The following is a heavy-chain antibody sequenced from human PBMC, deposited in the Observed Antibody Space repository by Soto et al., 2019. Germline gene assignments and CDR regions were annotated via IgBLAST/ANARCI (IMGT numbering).Heavy chain of an antibody. CDR1: GFTFDDYA. D-gene: IGHD4-17*01. V-gene: IGHV3-9*01. CDR2: ISWNSDRK. CDR3: TRTYGYYAWFDP. J-gene: IGHJ5*02. Sequence: EVQLVESGGGLVQPGRSLRLSCAASGFTFDDYAMHWVRQAPGKGLEWVSGISWNSDRKGYADSVKGRFTISRDNAKNSLYLQMNSLRAEDTALYYCTRTYGYYAWFDPWGQGTLVTVSS.